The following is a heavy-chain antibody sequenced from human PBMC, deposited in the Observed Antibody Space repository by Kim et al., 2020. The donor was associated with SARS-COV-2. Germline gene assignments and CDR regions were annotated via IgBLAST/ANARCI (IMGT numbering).Heavy chain of an antibody. CDR3: ARDRGTIFVVGQKRNWFDP. CDR1: GYTFTGYY. J-gene: IGHJ5*02. CDR2: INPNSGGT. Sequence: ASVKVSCKASGYTFTGYYMHWVRQAPGQGLEWMGWINPNSGGTNYAQKFQGRVTMTRDTSISTAYMELSRLRSDDTAVYYCARDRGTIFVVGQKRNWFDPWVQGTLVTVSS. D-gene: IGHD3-3*01. V-gene: IGHV1-2*02.